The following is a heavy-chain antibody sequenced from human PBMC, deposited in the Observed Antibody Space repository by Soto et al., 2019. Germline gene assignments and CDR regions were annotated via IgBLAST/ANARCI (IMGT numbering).Heavy chain of an antibody. CDR1: GGSISSRGYS. CDR3: ARVLAAAGTGWFDP. D-gene: IGHD6-13*01. V-gene: IGHV4-30-2*01. CDR2: IYHSWIT. Sequence: SPACPVSGGSISSRGYSWSWIRQTPGKGLEWIGYIYHSWITYYNPSLMSRVTISVDRSQNQFSRKLSSVTAAATAVYYCARVLAAAGTGWFDPWGQGTLVTVYS. J-gene: IGHJ5*02.